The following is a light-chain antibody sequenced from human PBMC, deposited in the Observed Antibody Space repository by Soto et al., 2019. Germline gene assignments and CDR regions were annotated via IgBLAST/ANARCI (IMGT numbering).Light chain of an antibody. CDR2: EVS. J-gene: IGLJ2*01. Sequence: QSALTQPASVSGSPGQSITISCTGTSSDVGGYKYVSWYQQHPDKAPKLIIFEVSNRPSGVSSRFSGSKSDNTASLTISGLQADDEADYYCSSYSISAGLVLFGGGTKLTVL. CDR1: SSDVGGYKY. CDR3: SSYSISAGLVL. V-gene: IGLV2-14*01.